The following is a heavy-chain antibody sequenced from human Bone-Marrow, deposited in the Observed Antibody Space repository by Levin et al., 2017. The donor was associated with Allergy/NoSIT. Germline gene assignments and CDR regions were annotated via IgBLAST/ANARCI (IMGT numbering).Heavy chain of an antibody. Sequence: PGGSLRLSCAASGFTFSSYAMSWVRQAPGKGLEWVSAISGSGGSTYYADSVKGRFTISRDNSKNTLYLQMNSLRAEDTAVYYCAKDVVAAAETGNWFDPWGQGTLVTVSS. CDR3: AKDVVAAAETGNWFDP. CDR2: ISGSGGST. CDR1: GFTFSSYA. V-gene: IGHV3-23*01. D-gene: IGHD6-13*01. J-gene: IGHJ5*02.